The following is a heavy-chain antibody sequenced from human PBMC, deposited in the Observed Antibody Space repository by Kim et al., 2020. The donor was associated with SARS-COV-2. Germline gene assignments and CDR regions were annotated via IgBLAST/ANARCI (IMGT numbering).Heavy chain of an antibody. CDR1: GFTFSSYA. J-gene: IGHJ6*02. V-gene: IGHV3-30*04. Sequence: GGSLRLSCAASGFTFSSYAMHWVRQAPGKGLEWVAVISYDGSNKYYADSVKGRFTISRDNSKNTLYLQMNSLRAEDTAVYYCARSVEAYYDILTAYGMDVWGQGTTVTVSS. CDR2: ISYDGSNK. CDR3: ARSVEAYYDILTAYGMDV. D-gene: IGHD3-9*01.